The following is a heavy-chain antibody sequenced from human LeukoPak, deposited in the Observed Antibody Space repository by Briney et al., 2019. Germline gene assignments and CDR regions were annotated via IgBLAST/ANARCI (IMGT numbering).Heavy chain of an antibody. CDR3: ARASGWYNGGNKFDY. J-gene: IGHJ4*02. D-gene: IGHD6-19*01. V-gene: IGHV3-9*01. CDR1: GFTFDDYA. CDR2: ISWNSGSI. Sequence: EPGGSLRLSCAASGFTFDDYAMHWVRQAPGKGLEWVSGISWNSGSIGYADSVKGRFTISRDNAKNSLYLQMNSLRAEDTALYYCARASGWYNGGNKFDYWGQGTLVTVSS.